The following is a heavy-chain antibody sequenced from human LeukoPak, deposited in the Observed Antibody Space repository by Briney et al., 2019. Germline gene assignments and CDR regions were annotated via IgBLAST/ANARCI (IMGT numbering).Heavy chain of an antibody. CDR3: SRGSPLYSGYEDY. Sequence: ASVNVSCKVSGYTFTGYYMHWGPQSPGQGLESMRWFNPNSGGTNYAQKFQCRVTMTRDTSIITAYTELSRLRSHATAVYYCSRGSPLYSGYEDYWGQGTLVTVSS. CDR2: FNPNSGGT. V-gene: IGHV1-2*02. J-gene: IGHJ4*02. D-gene: IGHD5-12*01. CDR1: GYTFTGYY.